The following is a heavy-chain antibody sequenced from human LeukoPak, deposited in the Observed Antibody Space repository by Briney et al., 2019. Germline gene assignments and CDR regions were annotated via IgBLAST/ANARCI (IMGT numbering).Heavy chain of an antibody. V-gene: IGHV3-48*03. CDR2: ISSSGSTI. CDR1: GFTFSSYE. J-gene: IGHJ4*01. D-gene: IGHD3-10*01. Sequence: PGGSLRLSCAASGFTFSSYEMNWVRQAPGKGLEWVSYISSSGSTIYYADSVEGRFTISRDNAKNSLYLQMNSLRAEDTAVYYGGRDEQRARWFGDSFRRFDYWGQETLVT. CDR3: GRDEQRARWFGDSFRRFDY.